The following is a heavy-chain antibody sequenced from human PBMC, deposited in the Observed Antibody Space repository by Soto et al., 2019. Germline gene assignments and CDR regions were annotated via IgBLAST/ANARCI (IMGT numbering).Heavy chain of an antibody. J-gene: IGHJ6*02. D-gene: IGHD6-13*01. V-gene: IGHV3-74*01. CDR1: GFTFSTYW. CDR2: INGDESTT. Sequence: GGSLRLSCAASGFTFSTYWMHWVRQAPGEGLMWVSRINGDESTTNYADSVEGRFTISRDNAKNTLYLQMSSLRAEDTAVYYCARGVPRVYGMDVWGQGTTVTVSS. CDR3: ARGVPRVYGMDV.